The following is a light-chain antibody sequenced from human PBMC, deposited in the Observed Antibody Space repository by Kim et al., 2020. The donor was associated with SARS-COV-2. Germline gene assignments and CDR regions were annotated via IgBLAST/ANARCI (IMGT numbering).Light chain of an antibody. CDR2: GVS. CDR3: QYYAGSLN. V-gene: IGKV3-20*01. Sequence: EIVLTQSPDTLSLSPGERATLSCRASQYFSSRYLAWYQQKRGQAPRLLIYGVSTRAPGIPDRFSGSGSGTDFTLTISRLEPEDFAVYYCQYYAGSLNFAGGTKLEI. J-gene: IGKJ4*01. CDR1: QYFSSRY.